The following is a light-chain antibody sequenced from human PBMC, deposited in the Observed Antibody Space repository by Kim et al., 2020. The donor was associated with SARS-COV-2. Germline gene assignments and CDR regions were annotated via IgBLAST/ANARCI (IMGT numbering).Light chain of an antibody. V-gene: IGLV2-8*01. CDR3: ASHAGTNNLWV. J-gene: IGLJ3*02. Sequence: SVTISCTGTSSDVGGYDLVYWYQQRPGKAPKLMIYEVSKRPSGVPDRFSGSKSGNRASLTVSGLQAEDEADYYCASHAGTNNLWVFGGGTQLTVL. CDR1: SSDVGGYDL. CDR2: EVS.